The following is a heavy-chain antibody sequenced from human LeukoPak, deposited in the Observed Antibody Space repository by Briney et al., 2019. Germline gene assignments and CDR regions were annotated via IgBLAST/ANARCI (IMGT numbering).Heavy chain of an antibody. V-gene: IGHV3-30*02. Sequence: GGSLRLSCAASGFTFSSYGMHWVRQAPGKGLEWVAFIRYDGSNKYYADSVKGRFTISRDNSKNTLYLQMNSLRAEDTAVYYCAKDLDYDFWSGPNFDYWGQGTLVTVSS. CDR2: IRYDGSNK. D-gene: IGHD3-3*01. CDR3: AKDLDYDFWSGPNFDY. CDR1: GFTFSSYG. J-gene: IGHJ4*02.